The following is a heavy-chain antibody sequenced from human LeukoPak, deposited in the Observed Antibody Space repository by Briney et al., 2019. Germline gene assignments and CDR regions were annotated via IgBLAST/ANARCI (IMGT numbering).Heavy chain of an antibody. Sequence: GGSLRLSCAASGFTFSSYSMQWVRQTPRKGLEWVGIMSNSGENTFYGGAVKGRFTISRDNSQNTLYLQMNSLRPEDTAVYYCAKGGASVTRDVDYWGQGTLVTVSS. V-gene: IGHV3-30*18. CDR2: MSNSGENT. CDR1: GFTFSSYS. CDR3: AKGGASVTRDVDY. J-gene: IGHJ4*02. D-gene: IGHD4-17*01.